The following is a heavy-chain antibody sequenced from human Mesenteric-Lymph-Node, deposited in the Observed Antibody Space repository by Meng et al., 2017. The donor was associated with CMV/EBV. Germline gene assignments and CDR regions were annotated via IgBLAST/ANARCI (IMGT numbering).Heavy chain of an antibody. V-gene: IGHV3-30-3*01. D-gene: IGHD3-3*01. CDR3: AREDYDFWSGYTDY. J-gene: IGHJ4*02. CDR2: ISYDGSNK. Sequence: GGSLRLSCAASGFTFSSYAMHWVRQAPGKGLEWVAVISYDGSNKYYADSVKGRFTISRDNAKNSLYLQMNSLRAEDTAVYYCAREDYDFWSGYTDYWGQGTLVTVSS. CDR1: GFTFSSYA.